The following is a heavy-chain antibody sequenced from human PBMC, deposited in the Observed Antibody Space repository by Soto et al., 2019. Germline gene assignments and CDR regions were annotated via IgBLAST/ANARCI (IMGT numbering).Heavy chain of an antibody. CDR2: ISGSGGST. V-gene: IGHV3-23*01. J-gene: IGHJ5*02. CDR1: GFTFSSYA. CDR3: AKDSGTQYDFWSGYYSGWFDP. D-gene: IGHD3-3*01. Sequence: EVQLLESGGGLVQPGGSLRLSCAASGFTFSSYAMSWVRQAPGKGLEWVSAISGSGGSTYYADSVKGGFTICRDNSKNTLHLQMNSQRAEDTAVYYCAKDSGTQYDFWSGYYSGWFDPWGQGTLVTVSS.